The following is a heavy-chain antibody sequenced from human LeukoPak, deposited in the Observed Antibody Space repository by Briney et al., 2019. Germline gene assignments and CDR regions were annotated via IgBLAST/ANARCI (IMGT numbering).Heavy chain of an antibody. CDR3: ARGTRYSSSWYHC. Sequence: PSETLSLTCTVSGGSISSYYWSWIRQPPGKGLEWIGYIYYSGSTNYNPSLKSRVTISVDTSKNQFSLKLSSVTAADTAVYYCARGTRYSSSWYHCWGQGTLVTVSS. V-gene: IGHV4-59*01. D-gene: IGHD6-13*01. J-gene: IGHJ4*02. CDR2: IYYSGST. CDR1: GGSISSYY.